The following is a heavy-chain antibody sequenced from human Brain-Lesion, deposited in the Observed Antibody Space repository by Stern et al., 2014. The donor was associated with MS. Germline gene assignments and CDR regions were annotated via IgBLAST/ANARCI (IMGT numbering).Heavy chain of an antibody. CDR1: GYLFDDYW. D-gene: IGHD5-12*01. V-gene: IGHV5-51*03. Sequence: VQLVESGAEVKKPGESLKISCEASGYLFDDYWIGWVRQMSGRGLELVAIIFPRDSNTRYSPSVQGQVTISAAKSISTAYLQWSSLKASDTAMYYCARSPATPSGYDRFDYWGQGALVTVSS. J-gene: IGHJ4*02. CDR3: ARSPATPSGYDRFDY. CDR2: IFPRDSNT.